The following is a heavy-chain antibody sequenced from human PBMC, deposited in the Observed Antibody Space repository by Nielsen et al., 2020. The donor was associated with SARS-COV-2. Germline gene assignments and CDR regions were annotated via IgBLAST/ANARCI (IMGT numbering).Heavy chain of an antibody. Sequence: GSLRLSCTVSGGSISSYYWSWIRQPPGKGLEWIGYIYYSGSTNYNPSLKSRVTISVDTSKNQFSLKLSSVTAADTAAYYCASGGKYCGGDCPPYYYYGMDVWGQGTTVTVSS. CDR1: GGSISSYY. CDR3: ASGGKYCGGDCPPYYYYGMDV. J-gene: IGHJ6*02. CDR2: IYYSGST. V-gene: IGHV4-59*01. D-gene: IGHD2-21*02.